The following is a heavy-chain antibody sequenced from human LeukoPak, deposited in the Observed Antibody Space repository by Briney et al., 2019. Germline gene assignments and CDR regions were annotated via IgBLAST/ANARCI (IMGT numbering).Heavy chain of an antibody. CDR1: GFTFDDYA. CDR2: ISWNSGSI. CDR3: AKDEKAVAGNPYMDV. J-gene: IGHJ6*03. D-gene: IGHD6-19*01. Sequence: GGSLRLSCAASGFTFDDYAMHWVRHAPGKGLEWVSGISWNSGSIGYADSVKGRFTISRDNAKNSLYLQMNSLRAEDTALYYCAKDEKAVAGNPYMDVWGKGTMVIVSS. V-gene: IGHV3-9*01.